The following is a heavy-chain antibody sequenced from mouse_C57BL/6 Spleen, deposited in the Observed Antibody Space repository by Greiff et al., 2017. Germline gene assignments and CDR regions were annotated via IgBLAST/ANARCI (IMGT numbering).Heavy chain of an antibody. CDR1: GFTFSSYA. J-gene: IGHJ3*01. CDR2: ISDGGSYS. D-gene: IGHD2-3*01. V-gene: IGHV5-4*03. Sequence: VMLVESGGGLVKPGGSLKLSCAASGFTFSSYAMSWVRQTPEKMLEWVATISDGGSYSYYPYNVNVRFPISRANAKYNLYLQLSHLKSEDTAMYYCARGIYDGYYRFAYRGEGNLDTASA. CDR3: ARGIYDGYYRFAY.